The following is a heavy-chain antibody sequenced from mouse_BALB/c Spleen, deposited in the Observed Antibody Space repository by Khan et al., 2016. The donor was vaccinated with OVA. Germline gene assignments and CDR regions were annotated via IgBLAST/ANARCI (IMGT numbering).Heavy chain of an antibody. V-gene: IGHV1-7*01. J-gene: IGHJ2*01. CDR2: INPTSGYT. Sequence: QVQLKQSGAELAKPGASVKMSCKASGYTFTTYWMHWVKQRPGQGLEWIGYINPTSGYTDYNDKFKDRATLSAYKSSSTAYMKLNSLTSEDSAVYYCTRDRIDYWGQGTTLTVSS. CDR3: TRDRIDY. CDR1: GYTFTTYW.